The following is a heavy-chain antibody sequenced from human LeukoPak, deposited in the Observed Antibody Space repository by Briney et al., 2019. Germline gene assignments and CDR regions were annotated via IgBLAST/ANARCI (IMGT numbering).Heavy chain of an antibody. CDR1: GGSISSSSYY. D-gene: IGHD4-23*01. Sequence: PSETLSLTCTVSGGSISSSSYYWGWIRQPPGKGLEWLGSIYYSGSTYYNPSLKSRVNISVDTSKNQFSLKLTSVTAAYTAVYYCGREQTPFDYWGQGTLVTVSS. J-gene: IGHJ4*02. V-gene: IGHV4-39*02. CDR2: IYYSGST. CDR3: GREQTPFDY.